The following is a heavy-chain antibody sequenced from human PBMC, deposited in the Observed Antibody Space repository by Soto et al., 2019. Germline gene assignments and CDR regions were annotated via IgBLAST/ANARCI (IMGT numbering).Heavy chain of an antibody. CDR3: ARCRAGRYNYGYYYYYGMDV. Sequence: ASVKVSCKASGYSFTKYGISWVRQAPGQGLEWMGWISTYNGDINYAQSLQGRVTMTTDTSTSTAYMELSSLRSEDTAVYYCARCRAGRYNYGYYYYYGMDVWGQGTTVTASS. J-gene: IGHJ6*02. CDR2: ISTYNGDI. D-gene: IGHD3-10*01. V-gene: IGHV1-18*04. CDR1: GYSFTKYG.